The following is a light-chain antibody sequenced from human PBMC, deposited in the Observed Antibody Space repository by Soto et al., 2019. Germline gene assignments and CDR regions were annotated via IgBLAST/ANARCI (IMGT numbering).Light chain of an antibody. V-gene: IGLV2-14*01. CDR2: EVS. J-gene: IGLJ2*01. Sequence: QSVLTQPASVSGSPGQSITISCTGTSSDVGGYNYVSWYQQHPGKAPKLMISEVSDRPSGVSDRFSGSKSGNTASLTISGLQAEDEADYYCSSYTNSDTHIFGGGTQLTVL. CDR1: SSDVGGYNY. CDR3: SSYTNSDTHI.